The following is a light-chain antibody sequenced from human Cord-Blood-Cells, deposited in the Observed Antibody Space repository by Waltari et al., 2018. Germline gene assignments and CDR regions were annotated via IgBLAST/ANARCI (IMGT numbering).Light chain of an antibody. V-gene: IGKV4-1*01. CDR2: WAS. CDR1: ESVLYRSNNKNY. CDR3: QQYYSTPFT. Sequence: DIVMTQSPDSLAVSLGERATINCKSSESVLYRSNNKNYLAWYQQKPGQPPKLLIYWASTRESGVPDRFSGSGSGTDFTLTISSLQADDVAVYYCQQYYSTPFTFGPGTKVDIK. J-gene: IGKJ3*01.